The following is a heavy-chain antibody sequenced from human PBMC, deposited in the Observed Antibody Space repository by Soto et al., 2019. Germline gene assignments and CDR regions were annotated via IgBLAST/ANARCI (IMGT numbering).Heavy chain of an antibody. CDR3: AKAFYTSGLKGGFDP. Sequence: EVQLLESGGGLVQPGGSLRLSCAASGFTFSSYAMSWVRQAPGKGLDYVSTISGSGGTTYHADSVKGRFTISRDNSKKTLYLQMNSMRAEDTAVYYCAKAFYTSGLKGGFDPWGQGSMVTVSS. CDR1: GFTFSSYA. J-gene: IGHJ5*02. D-gene: IGHD6-19*01. V-gene: IGHV3-23*01. CDR2: ISGSGGTT.